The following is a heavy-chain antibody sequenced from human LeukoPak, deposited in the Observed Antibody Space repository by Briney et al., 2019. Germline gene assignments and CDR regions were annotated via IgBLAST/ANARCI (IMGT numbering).Heavy chain of an antibody. Sequence: PSETLSLTCTVSGGSISSSSYYWGWIRQPPGKGLEWIGSIYYSGSTYYNPSLKSRVTISVDTSKNQFSLKLSSVTAADTAVYYCARHSSGEDSGSYYMFFYGYYFDYWGQGTLVTVSS. CDR3: ARHSSGEDSGSYYMFFYGYYFDY. V-gene: IGHV4-39*01. D-gene: IGHD1-26*01. CDR2: IYYSGST. J-gene: IGHJ4*02. CDR1: GGSISSSSYY.